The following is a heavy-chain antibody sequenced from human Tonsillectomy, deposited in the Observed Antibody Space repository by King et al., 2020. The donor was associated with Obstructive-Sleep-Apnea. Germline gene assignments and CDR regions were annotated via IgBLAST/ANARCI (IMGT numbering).Heavy chain of an antibody. D-gene: IGHD5-18*01. J-gene: IGHJ4*02. Sequence: VQLVESGGGLVQPGGSLRLSCAASGFTFITYWMSWVRQVPGKGLECVANINQDGSEKYDVDSVKGRFTISRDNANNSLYLQMNSLRAEDTAVYHCARGVDTAMVRAYYFDNWGQGTLVTVSS. CDR2: INQDGSEK. CDR3: ARGVDTAMVRAYYFDN. CDR1: GFTFITYW. V-gene: IGHV3-7*01.